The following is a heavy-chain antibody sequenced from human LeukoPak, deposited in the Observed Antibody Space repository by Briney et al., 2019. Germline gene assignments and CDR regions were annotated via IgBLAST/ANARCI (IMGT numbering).Heavy chain of an antibody. V-gene: IGHV4-39*02. CDR3: ARDHTPYDFWSGYYSTNWFDP. CDR2: IYYSGST. D-gene: IGHD3-3*01. CDR1: GGSISSSSYY. J-gene: IGHJ5*02. Sequence: PSETLSLTCTVSGGSISSSSYYWGWIRQPPGKGLEWIGSIYYSGSTYYNPSLKSRVTISVDTSKNQFSLKLSSVTAADTAVYYCARDHTPYDFWSGYYSTNWFDPWGQGTLVTVSS.